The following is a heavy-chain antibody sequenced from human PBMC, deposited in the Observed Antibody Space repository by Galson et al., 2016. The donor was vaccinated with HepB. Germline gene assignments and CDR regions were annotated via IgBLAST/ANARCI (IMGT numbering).Heavy chain of an antibody. D-gene: IGHD6-6*01. CDR2: FDDNIDRT. Sequence: SLRLSCAVSKFTSSSYGMSWVRQAPGKGLEWVSFFDDNIDRTYYAGPVSGRFTISRDKSRDTLHLQMDSLRVEDTAIYYCVKEGVGAARAFAYWGQGALVTVSS. V-gene: IGHV3-23*01. CDR1: KFTSSSYG. J-gene: IGHJ4*02. CDR3: VKEGVGAARAFAY.